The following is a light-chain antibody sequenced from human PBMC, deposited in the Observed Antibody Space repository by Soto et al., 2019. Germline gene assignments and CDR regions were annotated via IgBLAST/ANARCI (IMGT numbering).Light chain of an antibody. J-gene: IGKJ4*01. V-gene: IGKV1-9*01. CDR3: QQLRLYPST. CDR2: AAS. CDR1: QDIAIY. Sequence: IQLTQSPSSLSASVGCRVTITCRASQDIAIYLAWYQQKPGEAPKLLIYAASTLYGGVPSRFSGSGSGTDFALTITSLQAEDFATYYCQQLRLYPSTFGGGTKVDIK.